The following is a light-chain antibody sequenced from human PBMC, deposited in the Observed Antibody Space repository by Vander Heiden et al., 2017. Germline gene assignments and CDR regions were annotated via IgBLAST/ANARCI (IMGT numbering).Light chain of an antibody. CDR1: SSDVGGYNY. J-gene: IGLJ3*02. CDR2: DVT. CDR3: CSHAASYPVV. Sequence: QSGLTQPRSVSRSLGPSVTISCTGTSSDVGGYNYVSWYQQHPDNAPILMIYDVTERPAGVPDRCSGSKSGNTASLTTSGLQAEDEADYYCCSHAASYPVVFGGGTKLTVL. V-gene: IGLV2-11*01.